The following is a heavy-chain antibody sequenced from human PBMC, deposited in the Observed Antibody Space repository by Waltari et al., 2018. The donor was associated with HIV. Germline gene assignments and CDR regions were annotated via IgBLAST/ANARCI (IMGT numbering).Heavy chain of an antibody. CDR2: ISTSGSA. CDR3: AGPYSSSPDYYCGMDV. CDR1: GDHFFGQY. Sequence: QVQLQQWGAGLLKPSETLSLTCAVHGDHFFGQYWSWIRQPPGKGLEWIGAISTSGSAHSNPSLERRVTISLDTSKKQISLNLRSVTAADTAVYYCAGPYSSSPDYYCGMDVWGQGTSVTVSS. V-gene: IGHV4-34*01. D-gene: IGHD6-6*01. J-gene: IGHJ6*02.